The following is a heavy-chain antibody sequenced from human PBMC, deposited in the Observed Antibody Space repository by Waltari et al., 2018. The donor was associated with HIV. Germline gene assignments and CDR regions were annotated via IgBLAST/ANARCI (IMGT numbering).Heavy chain of an antibody. CDR1: GFSFSTHS. V-gene: IGHV3-48*01. Sequence: EVQLVESGGGLVQPGVSLSLFGAASGFSFSTHSRSWVRQAPGKGLEWVSYISTSSSTIYYADSVKGRFTISRDNAKNSLYLQMNSLRAEDTAVYYCARDRNSRGAFEIWGQGTMVTVSS. D-gene: IGHD5-18*01. J-gene: IGHJ3*02. CDR2: ISTSSSTI. CDR3: ARDRNSRGAFEI.